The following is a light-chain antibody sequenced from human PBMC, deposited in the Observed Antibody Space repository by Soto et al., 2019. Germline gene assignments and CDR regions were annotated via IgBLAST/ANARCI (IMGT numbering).Light chain of an antibody. CDR3: QQSYITPLT. Sequence: DIQMTQSPSSLSASVGYRFTITCRASQYIKIYLTWYRQKPGKAPDVLIHAASSLQSGVPSRFSGSGSGTDFTLSISSLQPEDAATYYCQQSYITPLTFGQGTRREIK. CDR1: QYIKIY. J-gene: IGKJ5*01. CDR2: AAS. V-gene: IGKV1-39*01.